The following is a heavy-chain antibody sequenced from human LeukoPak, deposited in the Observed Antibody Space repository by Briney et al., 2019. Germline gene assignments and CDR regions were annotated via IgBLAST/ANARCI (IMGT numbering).Heavy chain of an antibody. V-gene: IGHV3-11*01. Sequence: GGSLRLSCAASGFTFSDYYMSWIRQAPGKGLEWVSYISTSVSTMYYGDSVKGRFTISRDNAKNSLYLEMNSLRAEDTAVYYCARASGSVYYYYMDVWGKGTTVTVSS. CDR3: ARASGSVYYYYMDV. CDR2: ISTSVSTM. J-gene: IGHJ6*03. CDR1: GFTFSDYY.